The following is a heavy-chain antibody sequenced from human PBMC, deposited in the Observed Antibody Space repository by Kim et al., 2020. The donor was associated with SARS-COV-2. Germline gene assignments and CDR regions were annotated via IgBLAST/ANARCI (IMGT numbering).Heavy chain of an antibody. Sequence: GGSLRLSCAASGFTFSSYGMHWVRQAPGKGLEWVAVISYDGSNKYYADSVKGRFTISRDNSKNTLYLQMNSLRAEDTAVYYCAKSWRDGWLSERAFDIWGQGTMVTVSS. CDR2: ISYDGSNK. J-gene: IGHJ3*02. CDR3: AKSWRDGWLSERAFDI. D-gene: IGHD5-12*01. CDR1: GFTFSSYG. V-gene: IGHV3-30*18.